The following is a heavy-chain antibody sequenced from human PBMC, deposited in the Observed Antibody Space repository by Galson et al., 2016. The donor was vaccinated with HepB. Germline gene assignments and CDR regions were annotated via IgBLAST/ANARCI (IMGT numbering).Heavy chain of an antibody. J-gene: IGHJ4*02. V-gene: IGHV3-53*01. CDR3: ATVNYISGTHY. CDR1: GFSVNHNY. CDR2: IYSGGNT. Sequence: SLRLSCAASGFSVNHNYMTWVRQAPGKGLESVSLIYSGGNTNYADSVKGRFTISRDSSKNTLYLQMNGLRTEDTAMNYCATVNYISGTHYWGQGTLVTVSS. D-gene: IGHD3-10*01.